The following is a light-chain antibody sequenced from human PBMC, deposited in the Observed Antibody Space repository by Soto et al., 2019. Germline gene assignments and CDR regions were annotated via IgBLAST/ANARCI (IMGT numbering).Light chain of an antibody. V-gene: IGLV7-43*01. Sequence: QAVVTQEPSLTLSPGGTVTLTCASSTGAVTSGYYPNWFQQKPGQAPTALIYSTSNKHSWTTARFSGSLLGGKAALTLSGVQPEDEAEYYCLLYQGGAPVFGAGTKVTVL. CDR1: TGAVTSGYY. CDR3: LLYQGGAPV. J-gene: IGLJ3*02. CDR2: STS.